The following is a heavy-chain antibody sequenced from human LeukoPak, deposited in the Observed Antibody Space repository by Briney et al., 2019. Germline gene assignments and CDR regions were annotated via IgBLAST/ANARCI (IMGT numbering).Heavy chain of an antibody. J-gene: IGHJ4*02. Sequence: GGSLRLSCEASGFTFNTYSMNWARQAPGKGLEWVSSIDSSGGYVFYADSVKGRFIISRDNAKDSLYLQMNSLRVEDTAVYYCLRGDRRDYWGQGTLVTVSS. V-gene: IGHV3-21*06. CDR2: IDSSGGYV. CDR3: LRGDRRDY. CDR1: GFTFNTYS.